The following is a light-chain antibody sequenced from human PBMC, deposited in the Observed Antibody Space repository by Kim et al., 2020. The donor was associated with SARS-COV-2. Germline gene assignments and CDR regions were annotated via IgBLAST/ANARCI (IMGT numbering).Light chain of an antibody. J-gene: IGLJ3*02. V-gene: IGLV2-11*01. CDR3: CSYAGSYTWV. Sequence: GDAVPITCTATSNPFGGFNDVSWYQHHPGKAPVFLIHDVTKRPSGVPLRFSGSKSGNTASLTISGLQAEDEADYYCCSYAGSYTWVFGGGTQLTVL. CDR1: SNPFGGFND. CDR2: DVT.